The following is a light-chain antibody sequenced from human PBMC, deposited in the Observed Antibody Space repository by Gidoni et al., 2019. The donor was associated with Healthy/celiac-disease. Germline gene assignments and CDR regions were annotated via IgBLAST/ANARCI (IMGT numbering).Light chain of an antibody. V-gene: IGLV2-14*01. CDR1: SSDVGGYNY. CDR2: EVS. J-gene: IGLJ1*01. CDR3: SSYTSSSMPV. Sequence: QSALTQPASVSGSPGQSITISCTGTSSDVGGYNYVSWYQQHPGKAPKLMIYEVSNRPSGVPDRFSGSKSGNTASLTISGLQAEDEADYYCSSYTSSSMPVFGTGTKVTVL.